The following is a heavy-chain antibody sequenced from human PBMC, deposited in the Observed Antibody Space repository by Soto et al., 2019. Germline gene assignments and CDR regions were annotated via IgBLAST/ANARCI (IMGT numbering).Heavy chain of an antibody. CDR3: TYGSSSSGYFFAF. D-gene: IGHD6-6*01. V-gene: IGHV3-30*03. CDR1: GFTFSYYG. J-gene: IGHJ4*02. Sequence: GGSLRLSCAASGFTFSYYGMHWVRQAPGKGLEWVAFISYDGSDKFYADSVKGRFTISRDNSKNTLYLQMNSLGPVDSAVYYCTYGSSSSGYFFAFWGQGTLVTGSS. CDR2: ISYDGSDK.